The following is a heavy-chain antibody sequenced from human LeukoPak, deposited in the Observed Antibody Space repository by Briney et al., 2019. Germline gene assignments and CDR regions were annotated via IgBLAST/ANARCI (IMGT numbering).Heavy chain of an antibody. CDR2: IIPVFGTV. J-gene: IGHJ4*02. D-gene: IGHD6-13*01. CDR1: GDNFNNYV. Sequence: SVKVSCTASGDNFNNYVIGWVRQAPGQGLEWMGGIIPVFGTVKYAQKFQGRVTITADESTSTAYMELDSLKSSDTALYFCEAAGGSNWHIYWGQGTRVTVSS. V-gene: IGHV1-69*13. CDR3: EAAGGSNWHIY.